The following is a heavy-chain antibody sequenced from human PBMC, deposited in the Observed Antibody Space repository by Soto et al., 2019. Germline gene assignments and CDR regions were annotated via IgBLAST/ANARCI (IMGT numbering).Heavy chain of an antibody. CDR3: ARLGDTAMAIDGSWFDP. J-gene: IGHJ5*02. CDR1: GYSFTSYW. D-gene: IGHD5-18*01. Sequence: GESLKISCKGSGYSFTSYWIGWVRQMPGKGLEWMGIINPGDSDTRYSPSFQGQVTISADKSISTAYLQWSSLKASDTAMYYCARLGDTAMAIDGSWFDPWGQGTLVTVSS. CDR2: INPGDSDT. V-gene: IGHV5-51*01.